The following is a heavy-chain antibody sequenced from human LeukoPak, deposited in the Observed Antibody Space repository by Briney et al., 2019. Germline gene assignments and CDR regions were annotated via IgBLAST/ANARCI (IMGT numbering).Heavy chain of an antibody. J-gene: IGHJ4*02. D-gene: IGHD2-2*01. V-gene: IGHV3-30*03. Sequence: PGGSLRLACAASGFTFTTYGMHWVRQAPGEGLDWVALISYDGTKTYYSDSVKGRFTISRDSSRNTLYLQMTSLRAEDTAVYYCATSFSSGYCSSTSCFLDYWGQGTLVTVSS. CDR2: ISYDGTKT. CDR3: ATSFSSGYCSSTSCFLDY. CDR1: GFTFTTYG.